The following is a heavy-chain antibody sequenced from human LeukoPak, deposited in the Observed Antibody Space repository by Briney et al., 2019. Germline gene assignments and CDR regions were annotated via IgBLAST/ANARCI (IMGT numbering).Heavy chain of an antibody. CDR3: ARSYVDIVATGAFDI. CDR2: ISSSSSYI. CDR1: GFTFSSYG. D-gene: IGHD5-12*01. J-gene: IGHJ3*02. Sequence: GGSLRLSCAASGFTFSSYGMHWVRQAPGKGLEWVSSISSSSSYIYYADSVKGRFTISRDNAKNSLYLQMNSLRAEDTAVYYCARSYVDIVATGAFDIWGQGTMVTVSS. V-gene: IGHV3-21*01.